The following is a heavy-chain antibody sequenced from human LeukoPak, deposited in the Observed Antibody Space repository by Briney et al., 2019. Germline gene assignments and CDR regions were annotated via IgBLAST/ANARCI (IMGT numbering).Heavy chain of an antibody. CDR1: GFTFSSYG. CDR2: IWYDGSDK. Sequence: PGGSLRLSCAASGFTFSSYGMHWVRQAPGKGLEWVAVIWYDGSDKYYADSVKGRFTISRDNSKNTLYLQMNNLRAEDTAVYYCAKRASSCDFDYWGQGTLVTVSS. D-gene: IGHD6-13*01. V-gene: IGHV3-33*06. J-gene: IGHJ4*02. CDR3: AKRASSCDFDY.